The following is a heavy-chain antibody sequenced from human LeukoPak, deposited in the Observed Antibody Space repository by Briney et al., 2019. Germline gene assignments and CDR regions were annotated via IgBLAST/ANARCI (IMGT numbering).Heavy chain of an antibody. CDR3: ARTYYDFWSGHPGGYYFDY. CDR1: GGSFSGYY. CDR2: INHSGST. J-gene: IGHJ4*02. D-gene: IGHD3-3*01. Sequence: SETLSLTCAVYGGSFSGYYWSWIRQPPGKGLEWIGEINHSGSTNYNPSLKSRVTISVDTSKNQFSLKLSSVTAADTAVYYCARTYYDFWSGHPGGYYFDYWGQGTLVTVSS. V-gene: IGHV4-34*01.